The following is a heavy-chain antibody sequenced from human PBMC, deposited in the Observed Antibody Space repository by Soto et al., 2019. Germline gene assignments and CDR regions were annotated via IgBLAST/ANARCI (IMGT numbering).Heavy chain of an antibody. Sequence: QVQLVESGGGVVQPGRSLRLSCAASGFTFSSYGMHWVRQAPGKGLEWVAVIWYDGSNKYYADSVKGRFTISRDNSKNTLYRQMNSLRAEETAVYYCARGGRGSGSYYFDYWGQGTLVTVSS. CDR3: ARGGRGSGSYYFDY. V-gene: IGHV3-33*01. CDR2: IWYDGSNK. D-gene: IGHD3-10*01. CDR1: GFTFSSYG. J-gene: IGHJ4*02.